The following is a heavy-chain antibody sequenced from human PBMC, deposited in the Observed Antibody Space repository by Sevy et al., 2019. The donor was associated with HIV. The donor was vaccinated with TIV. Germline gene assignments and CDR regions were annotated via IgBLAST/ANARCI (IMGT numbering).Heavy chain of an antibody. D-gene: IGHD3-16*01. CDR2: FRSKGYGGTT. J-gene: IGHJ3*01. Sequence: GGSLRLSCTASGFTFGDYAMSWFRQAPGKGLEWVGWFRSKGYGGTTEYAASVKGRFIMSRDDSKSIAYLQMNSLKTEDTAVYYCTRGPRGGWAFDLWGQGTMVTVSS. CDR1: GFTFGDYA. CDR3: TRGPRGGWAFDL. V-gene: IGHV3-49*03.